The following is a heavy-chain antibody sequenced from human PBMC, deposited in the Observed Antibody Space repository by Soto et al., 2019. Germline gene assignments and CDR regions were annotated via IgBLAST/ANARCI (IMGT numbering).Heavy chain of an antibody. J-gene: IGHJ4*02. V-gene: IGHV1-69*12. D-gene: IGHD2-15*01. CDR2: IIPMFGIT. Sequence: QVQLVQSGAEVKKPGSSVKVSCNVSGGTLSSYGFNWVRQAPGQGLEWMGGIIPMFGITNHTQKFQDRITISAGSSTNTAYMELRSLRADDTGIYYCASDRGYGLVNWGQGTLITVSS. CDR1: GGTLSSYG. CDR3: ASDRGYGLVN.